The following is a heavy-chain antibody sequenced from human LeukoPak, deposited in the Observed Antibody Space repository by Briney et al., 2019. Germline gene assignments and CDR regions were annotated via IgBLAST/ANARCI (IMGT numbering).Heavy chain of an antibody. D-gene: IGHD6-13*01. V-gene: IGHV3-21*04. CDR3: AKTRPLDSSSWSHGDY. CDR2: ISSSSSYI. J-gene: IGHJ4*02. Sequence: GGSLRLSCAASGFTFSSYSMNWVRQAPGKGLEWVPSISSSSSYIYYADSVKGRFTISRDNSKNTLYLQMNSLRAEDTAVYYCAKTRPLDSSSWSHGDYWGQGTLVTVSS. CDR1: GFTFSSYS.